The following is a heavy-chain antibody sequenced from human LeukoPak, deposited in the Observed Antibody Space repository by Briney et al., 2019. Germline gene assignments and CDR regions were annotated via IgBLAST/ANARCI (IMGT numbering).Heavy chain of an antibody. CDR3: AKLPTSGGDYVYMDY. V-gene: IGHV3-23*01. CDR1: GFTFTSYA. Sequence: GGSLRLSCAASGFTFTSYAMTWVRQAPGKELEWVSGISRSGDYTYYADSVRGRFTISRDNSKNTLYLQLSSLRAEDTAVYYCAKLPTSGGDYVYMDYWGQGTLVTVSS. D-gene: IGHD3-16*01. CDR2: ISRSGDYT. J-gene: IGHJ4*02.